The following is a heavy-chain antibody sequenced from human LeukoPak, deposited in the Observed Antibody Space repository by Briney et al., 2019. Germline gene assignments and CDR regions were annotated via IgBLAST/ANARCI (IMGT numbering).Heavy chain of an antibody. Sequence: ASVTVSCKVSGYSLTELSLHWVRQAPGKGLEWMGGLDPADGEMIYTQMFQGRITMTEDSSTDTAYMEMSSLRSDDTAVYYCATGRTKWDLLNYWGQRTLVTVSS. CDR3: ATGRTKWDLLNY. V-gene: IGHV1-24*01. CDR1: GYSLTELS. CDR2: LDPADGEM. J-gene: IGHJ4*02. D-gene: IGHD1-26*01.